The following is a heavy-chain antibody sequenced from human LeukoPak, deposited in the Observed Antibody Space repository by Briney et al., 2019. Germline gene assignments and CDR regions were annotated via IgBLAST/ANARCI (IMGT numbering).Heavy chain of an antibody. J-gene: IGHJ4*02. Sequence: ASVKVSCTASGYTFTSYGISWVRQAPGQGLEWMGWISAYNGNTNYAQKLQGRVTMTTDTSTSTAYMELRSLRSDDTAVYYCARDRREQHHFDYWGQGTLVTVSS. CDR2: ISAYNGNT. D-gene: IGHD6-13*01. CDR3: ARDRREQHHFDY. CDR1: GYTFTSYG. V-gene: IGHV1-18*01.